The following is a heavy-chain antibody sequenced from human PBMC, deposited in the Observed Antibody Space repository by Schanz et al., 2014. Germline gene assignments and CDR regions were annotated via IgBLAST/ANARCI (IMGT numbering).Heavy chain of an antibody. D-gene: IGHD2-15*01. J-gene: IGHJ4*02. CDR1: GDSISSSGYY. CDR3: ARLPGLYCSGGACYRGY. Sequence: QVQLQESGPGLVKPSETLSLTCSVSGDSISSSGYYWGWIRQPPGNGLEWIGSIYYSGSTYYNPPIRVGSPIPVDPPKTQSPRKVPSGTATDTAVYYCARLPGLYCSGGACYRGYWGQGTLVTVSS. CDR2: IYYSGST. V-gene: IGHV4-39*01.